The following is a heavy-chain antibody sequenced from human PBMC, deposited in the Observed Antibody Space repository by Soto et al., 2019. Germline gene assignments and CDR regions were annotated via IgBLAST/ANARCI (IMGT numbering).Heavy chain of an antibody. CDR1: GGTFSSSA. J-gene: IGHJ5*02. Sequence: QVRLVQSGAEMKQPGSSVTVSCKSSASGGTFSSSAIHWVRQAPGQGLEWLGGIIPIFPTIDYAQNFQGRVTISADETTTTAYMELKSLRSDDTAVYYCATGVDMGSEADGWFDPWGQGTLVTVSS. D-gene: IGHD3-10*01. V-gene: IGHV1-69*01. CDR3: ATGVDMGSEADGWFDP. CDR2: IIPIFPTI.